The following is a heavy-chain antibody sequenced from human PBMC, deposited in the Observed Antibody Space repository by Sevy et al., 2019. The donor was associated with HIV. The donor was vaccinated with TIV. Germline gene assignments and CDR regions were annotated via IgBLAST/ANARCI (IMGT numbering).Heavy chain of an antibody. D-gene: IGHD3-10*01. CDR2: ISSSSSTI. Sequence: GGSLRLSCVASGFTFISYSMNWVRQAPGKGLEWVSYISSSSSTIYYADSVKGRFTISRDNAKNSLYLQMNSLRAEDTAVYYCARGTYYYGSGTRVDYYYHGRDVWGQGTTVTVSS. J-gene: IGHJ6*01. CDR3: ARGTYYYGSGTRVDYYYHGRDV. CDR1: GFTFISYS. V-gene: IGHV3-48*01.